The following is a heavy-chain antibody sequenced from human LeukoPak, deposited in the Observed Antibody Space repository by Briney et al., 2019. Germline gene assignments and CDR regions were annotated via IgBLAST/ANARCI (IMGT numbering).Heavy chain of an antibody. V-gene: IGHV1-8*01. CDR1: GYTFTSYD. CDR2: MNPNSGNT. D-gene: IGHD3-10*01. J-gene: IGHJ3*02. CDR3: ARDISSGSYYPDAFDI. Sequence: GASVKVSCKASGYTFTSYDINWVRQATGQGLEWMGWMNPNSGNTGYAQKFQGRVTMTRNTSISTAYMELSSLRSEDTAVYYCARDISSGSYYPDAFDIWGQGTMVAVSS.